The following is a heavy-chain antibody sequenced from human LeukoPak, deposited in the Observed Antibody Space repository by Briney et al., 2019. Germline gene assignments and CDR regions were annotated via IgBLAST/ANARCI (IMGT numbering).Heavy chain of an antibody. D-gene: IGHD3-16*01. CDR3: ARDGVSLGPDFDY. J-gene: IGHJ4*02. CDR2: IRSSGGVT. CDR1: GFTFSDYS. Sequence: GGSLRLSCAVSGFTFSDYSMNWVRQAPGKGLEWVSYIRSSGGVTFYADSMKGRFTISRDNAKTSLYLQMNSLRDEDTAVYYCARDGVSLGPDFDYWGQGTLVTVSS. V-gene: IGHV3-48*02.